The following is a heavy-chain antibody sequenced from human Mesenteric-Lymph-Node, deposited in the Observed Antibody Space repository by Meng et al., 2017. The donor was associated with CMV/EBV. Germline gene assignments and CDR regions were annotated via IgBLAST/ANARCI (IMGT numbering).Heavy chain of an antibody. CDR1: GGSITSSNYY. CDR3: ARAASWNYYYGMDV. CDR2: IHYSGTT. Sequence: SETLSLTCIVSGGSITSSNYYWGWIRQPPGKGLEWIGSIHYSGTTYYNPSLKSRVSISVDTSKNQFSLKLSSVTAADTAIYYCARAASWNYYYGMDVWGQGTTVTVSS. V-gene: IGHV4-39*07. D-gene: IGHD5-12*01. J-gene: IGHJ6*02.